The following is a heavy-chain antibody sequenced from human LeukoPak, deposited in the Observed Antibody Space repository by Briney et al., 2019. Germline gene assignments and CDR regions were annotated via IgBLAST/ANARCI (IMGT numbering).Heavy chain of an antibody. D-gene: IGHD4-17*01. J-gene: IGHJ4*02. CDR3: ARNGAYSADY. Sequence: SETLSLTCTVSGGSISGYYWSWIRQPPGKGLEWIGYIYYSGSTNYNPSLKSRVTISVDTSKNQFSLKLSSVTAADTAVYYCARNGAYSADYWGQGTLVTVSS. V-gene: IGHV4-59*01. CDR2: IYYSGST. CDR1: GGSISGYY.